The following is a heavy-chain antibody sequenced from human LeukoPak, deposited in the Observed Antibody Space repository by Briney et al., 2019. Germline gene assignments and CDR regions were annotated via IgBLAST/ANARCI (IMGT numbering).Heavy chain of an antibody. CDR2: ISGSGRT. Sequence: GGTLRLSCETTGFRFRSYGMSWVRQAPGKGLEWVSSISGSGRTYYADSVRGRVTCSRDDSKSAVSLVMNSLRAEDTAVYYCAKDFGDFYPPLFDSWGHGTLVTVSS. CDR1: GFRFRSYG. D-gene: IGHD4-17*01. J-gene: IGHJ4*01. CDR3: AKDFGDFYPPLFDS. V-gene: IGHV3-23*01.